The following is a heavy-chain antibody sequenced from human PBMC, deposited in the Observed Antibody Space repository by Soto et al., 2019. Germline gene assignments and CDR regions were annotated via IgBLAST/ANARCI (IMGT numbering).Heavy chain of an antibody. Sequence: ASVKVSCKXSGYTFTSYGISWVRQAPGQGLEWMGWISAYNGNTNYAQKLQGRVTMTTDTSTSTAYMELRSLRSDDTAVCYCARDLEGYDFWSGSPRFDPWGQGTLVTVSS. CDR2: ISAYNGNT. J-gene: IGHJ5*02. CDR1: GYTFTSYG. V-gene: IGHV1-18*01. CDR3: ARDLEGYDFWSGSPRFDP. D-gene: IGHD3-3*01.